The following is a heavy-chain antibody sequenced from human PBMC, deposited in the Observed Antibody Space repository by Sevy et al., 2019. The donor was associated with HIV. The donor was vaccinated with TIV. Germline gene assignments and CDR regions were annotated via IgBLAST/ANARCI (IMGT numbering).Heavy chain of an antibody. CDR3: TRGLATADTPEYYFDY. Sequence: GGSLRLSCTTSGFTFDDYAMSWFRQAPGKGLEWVAFITRNSYEAYGGTTDYAASVKGRFIISRDDSKSIAYLQMNSLQTVDSAGYYCTRGLATADTPEYYFDYWGQGTLVTVSS. CDR1: GFTFDDYA. CDR2: ITRNSYEAYGGTT. D-gene: IGHD5-12*01. J-gene: IGHJ4*02. V-gene: IGHV3-49*03.